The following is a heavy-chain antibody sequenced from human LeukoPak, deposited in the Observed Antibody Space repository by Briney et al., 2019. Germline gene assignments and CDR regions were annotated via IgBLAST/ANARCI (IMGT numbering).Heavy chain of an antibody. V-gene: IGHV6-1*01. J-gene: IGHJ5*02. D-gene: IGHD1-14*01. Sequence: SQTLSLTCAISGDSVSSNSAAWNWVRQSPSRGLEWLGRTFYRSKWYYEYAVSVKSRITIHPDTSKNQFSLQLKSVTPEDTAVYYCARGTATAYLTINWFDPWGQGTLVTVSS. CDR1: GDSVSSNSAA. CDR2: TFYRSKWYY. CDR3: ARGTATAYLTINWFDP.